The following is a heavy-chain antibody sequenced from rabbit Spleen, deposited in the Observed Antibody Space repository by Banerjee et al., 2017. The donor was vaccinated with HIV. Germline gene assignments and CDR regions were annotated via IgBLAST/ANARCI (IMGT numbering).Heavy chain of an antibody. CDR2: IDPVFGIT. J-gene: IGHJ4*01. V-gene: IGHV1S7*01. CDR3: VREVAAKFNL. Sequence: QLVESGGGLVQPGGSLKLSCKASGFDFSTYSMSWVRQAPGKGLEWIGYIDPVFGITYYASWVNGRFTISNHNAQNTLYLQLNSLTAADTATYFCVREVAAKFNLWGQGTLVTVS. D-gene: IGHD4-1*01. CDR1: GFDFSTYS.